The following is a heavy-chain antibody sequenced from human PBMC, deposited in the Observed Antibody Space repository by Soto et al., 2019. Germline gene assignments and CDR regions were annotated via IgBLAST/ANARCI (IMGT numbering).Heavy chain of an antibody. V-gene: IGHV4-59*01. CDR1: GGSISSYY. CDR2: ISYSGRT. Sequence: SEALSLTCTVSGGSISSYYWSWIRQPPGQGLEWLGCISYSGRTHYKPSLKSRVTLSVAPSKDQYSLKLSPVTAADTAVYYCARIVSAAGTSDWFDPWGQGTLVTVSS. J-gene: IGHJ5*02. D-gene: IGHD6-13*01. CDR3: ARIVSAAGTSDWFDP.